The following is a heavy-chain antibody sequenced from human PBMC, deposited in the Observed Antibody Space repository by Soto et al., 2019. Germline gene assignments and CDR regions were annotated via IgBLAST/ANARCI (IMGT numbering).Heavy chain of an antibody. CDR2: ISGSSGST. CDR3: AKELLMTYSSGWYPDDAFDI. CDR1: GFTFSSYA. D-gene: IGHD6-19*01. V-gene: IGHV3-23*01. Sequence: PGGSLRLSCAASGFTFSSYAMSWVRQAPGKGLEWVSAISGSSGSTYYADSVKGRFTISRDNSKNTLYLQMNSLRAEDTAVYYCAKELLMTYSSGWYPDDAFDIWGQGTMVTVSS. J-gene: IGHJ3*02.